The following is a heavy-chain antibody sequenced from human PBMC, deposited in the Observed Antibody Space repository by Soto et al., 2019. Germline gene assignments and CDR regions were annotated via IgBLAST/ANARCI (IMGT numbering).Heavy chain of an antibody. CDR1: GFTFRSYG. CDR3: AKDGEVLGSLYYFDY. CDR2: IWYDGSNK. Sequence: QVQLVESGGGVVQPGRFLRLSCTASGFTFRSYGMHWVRQAPGKGLEWVAVIWYDGSNKYYADSVKGRFTISRDNSKNTLYLQMNSLRAEDTAMYYCAKDGEVLGSLYYFDYWGQGTLVAVSS. D-gene: IGHD3-10*01. V-gene: IGHV3-33*06. J-gene: IGHJ4*02.